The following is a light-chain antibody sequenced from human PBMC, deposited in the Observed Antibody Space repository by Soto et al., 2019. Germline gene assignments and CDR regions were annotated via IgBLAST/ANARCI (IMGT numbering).Light chain of an antibody. CDR3: QQRSNWPLT. J-gene: IGKJ4*01. V-gene: IGKV3-11*01. CDR2: DTS. CDR1: QSVSNY. Sequence: EIVLTQSPANLCLSPGERATVSCRASQSVSNYLAWYQQKPGQAPRLLIYDTSNRATGIPARFSGSGSGTDFTLTISSLEPEDFAVYYCQQRSNWPLTFGGGTKVDIK.